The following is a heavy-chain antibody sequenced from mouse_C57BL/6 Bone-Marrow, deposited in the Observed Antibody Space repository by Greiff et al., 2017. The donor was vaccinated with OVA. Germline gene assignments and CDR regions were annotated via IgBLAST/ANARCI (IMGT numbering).Heavy chain of an antibody. CDR3: TVTGLDY. V-gene: IGHV14-4*01. J-gene: IGHJ2*01. CDR2: IDPENGDT. D-gene: IGHD2-2*01. CDR1: GFNIKDDY. Sequence: EVQLQQSGAELVRPGASVKLSCTASGFNIKDDYMHWVKQRPEQGLEWIGWIDPENGDTEYASKFQGKATITADTSSNTAYLQLSSLTSEDTAVYYCTVTGLDYWGQGTTLTVSS.